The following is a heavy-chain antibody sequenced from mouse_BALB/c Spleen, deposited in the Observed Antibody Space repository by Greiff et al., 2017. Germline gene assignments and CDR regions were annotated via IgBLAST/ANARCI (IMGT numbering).Heavy chain of an antibody. V-gene: IGHV1S22*01. D-gene: IGHD1-1*01. Sequence: LQQPGSELVRPGASVKMSCKASGYTFTSYWMNWVKQRHGQGLEWIGNIYPGSGSTNYDEKFKSKGTLTVDTSSSTAYMHLSSLTSEDSAVYYCTSYYSGFAYWGQGTLVTVSA. CDR1: GYTFTSYW. CDR3: TSYYSGFAY. CDR2: IYPGSGST. J-gene: IGHJ3*01.